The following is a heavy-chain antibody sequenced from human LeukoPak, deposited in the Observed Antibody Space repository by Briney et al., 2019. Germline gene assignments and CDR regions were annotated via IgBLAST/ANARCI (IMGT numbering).Heavy chain of an antibody. CDR3: ARGFWGDYMDV. Sequence: SETLSLTCTVSGVSISSDYWSWIRQPPGKGLEWIGYIYYSGSTNYNPSLKSRVTISVDTSKNQFSLKLSSVTAADTAVYYCARGFWGDYMDVWGKGTTVTVSS. CDR2: IYYSGST. CDR1: GVSISSDY. D-gene: IGHD3-10*01. V-gene: IGHV4-59*01. J-gene: IGHJ6*03.